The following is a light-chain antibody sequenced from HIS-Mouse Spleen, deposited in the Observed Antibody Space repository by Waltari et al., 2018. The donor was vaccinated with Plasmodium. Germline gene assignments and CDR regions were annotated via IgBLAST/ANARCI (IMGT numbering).Light chain of an antibody. CDR3: YSTDSSGNHRV. J-gene: IGLJ3*02. V-gene: IGLV3-10*01. CDR1: ALPKKY. CDR2: EDS. Sequence: SYELTQPPSVSVSPGQTARITCPGDALPKKYAYWYQQKSGQAPVLVIYEDSKRPSGSPGGFSGSSSGTMATLTISGAQVEDEADYYCYSTDSSGNHRVFGGGTKLTVL.